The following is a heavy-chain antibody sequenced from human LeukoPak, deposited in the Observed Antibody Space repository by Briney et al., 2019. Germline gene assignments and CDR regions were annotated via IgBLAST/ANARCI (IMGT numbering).Heavy chain of an antibody. J-gene: IGHJ4*02. V-gene: IGHV3-30*18. Sequence: GRSLRLSCAASGFTFSSYGMHWVRQAPGKGLEWVAVISYDGSNKYYADSVKGRFTISRDNSKNTLYLQMNSLRAEDTAVYYCANSELVDTAMEFDYWGQGTLVTVSS. CDR1: GFTFSSYG. CDR2: ISYDGSNK. CDR3: ANSELVDTAMEFDY. D-gene: IGHD5-18*01.